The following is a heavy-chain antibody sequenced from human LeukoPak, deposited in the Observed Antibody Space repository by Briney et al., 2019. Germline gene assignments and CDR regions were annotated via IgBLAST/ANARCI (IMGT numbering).Heavy chain of an antibody. CDR2: ISSSSSYI. Sequence: GGSLRLSCAASGFTFSSYSMNWVRQAPGKGLEWVSSISSSSSYIYYADSVKGRFTISRDNAKNSLYLQMNSLRAEDTAVYYCARDLDLGVTRWLEPEFDYWGQGTLVTVSS. V-gene: IGHV3-21*01. CDR3: ARDLDLGVTRWLEPEFDY. CDR1: GFTFSSYS. J-gene: IGHJ4*02. D-gene: IGHD5-24*01.